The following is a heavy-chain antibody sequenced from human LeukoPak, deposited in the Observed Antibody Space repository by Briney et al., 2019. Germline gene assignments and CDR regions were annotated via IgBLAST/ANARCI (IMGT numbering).Heavy chain of an antibody. Sequence: ASVKVSCKASGYTFTGYYMHWVRQAPGQGLEWMGWINPNSGGTNYAQKFQGRVTMTRDTSISTAYMELSRLRSDDTAVYYCARDAGITMVRGVISHFYYYYYMDVWGKGTTVTISS. CDR1: GYTFTGYY. D-gene: IGHD3-10*01. V-gene: IGHV1-2*02. J-gene: IGHJ6*03. CDR2: INPNSGGT. CDR3: ARDAGITMVRGVISHFYYYYYMDV.